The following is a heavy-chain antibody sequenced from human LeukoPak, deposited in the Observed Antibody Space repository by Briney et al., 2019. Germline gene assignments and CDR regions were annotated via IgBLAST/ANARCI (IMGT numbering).Heavy chain of an antibody. V-gene: IGHV3-23*01. CDR2: ISGSGGST. D-gene: IGHD3-3*01. CDR3: AKESHDFWSGYPYFDY. Sequence: GGSLRLSCAASGFTFSSYAMSWVRQAPGKGLEWVSAISGSGGSTYYADSVKGRFTISRDNSKNTLYLQMNSLRAEDTAVYYCAKESHDFWSGYPYFDYWGQGTLVTVSS. J-gene: IGHJ4*02. CDR1: GFTFSSYA.